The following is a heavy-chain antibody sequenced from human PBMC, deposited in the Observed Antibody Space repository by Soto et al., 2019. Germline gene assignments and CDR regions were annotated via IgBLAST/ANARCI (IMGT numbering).Heavy chain of an antibody. Sequence: RLSCAASGFTFSSYAMSWVRQAPGKGLEWVSAISGSGGSTYYADSVKGRFTISRDNSKNTLYLQMNSLRAEDTAVYYCAKDRGYCSSTSCYKPPDVWGQGTTVTVSS. CDR1: GFTFSSYA. V-gene: IGHV3-23*01. CDR2: ISGSGGST. J-gene: IGHJ6*02. CDR3: AKDRGYCSSTSCYKPPDV. D-gene: IGHD2-2*02.